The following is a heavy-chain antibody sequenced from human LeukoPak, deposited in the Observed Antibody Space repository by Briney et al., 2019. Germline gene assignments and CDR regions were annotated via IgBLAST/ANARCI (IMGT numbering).Heavy chain of an antibody. CDR3: ARDGQNVRPNWYFDL. CDR2: INPNSGGT. V-gene: IGHV1-2*02. Sequence: GASVKVSCKASGYTCTGYYMHWVRQAPGQGLEWVGWINPNSGGTNYAQKFQGRVTMTRDTSISTAYMELSRLRSDDTAVYYCARDGQNVRPNWYFDLWGRGTLVTVSS. CDR1: GYTCTGYY. J-gene: IGHJ2*01.